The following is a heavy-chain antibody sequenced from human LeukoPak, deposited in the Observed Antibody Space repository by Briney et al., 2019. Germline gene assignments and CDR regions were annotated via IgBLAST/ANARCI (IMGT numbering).Heavy chain of an antibody. V-gene: IGHV3-21*01. Sequence: GGSLRLSCAASGFTFSSYSMNWVRQAPGKGLEWVSSISSSSSYIYYADSVKGRFTISRDNAKNSLYLQMNSLRAEDTAAYYCARVGSSGYFVLDAFDIWGQGTMVTVSS. CDR1: GFTFSSYS. CDR2: ISSSSSYI. CDR3: ARVGSSGYFVLDAFDI. J-gene: IGHJ3*02. D-gene: IGHD3-22*01.